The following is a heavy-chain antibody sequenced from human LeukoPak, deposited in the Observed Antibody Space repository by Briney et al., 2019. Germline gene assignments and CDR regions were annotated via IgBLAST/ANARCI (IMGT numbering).Heavy chain of an antibody. CDR1: GFIFSDYG. Sequence: GGSLRLSCAASGFIFSDYGMHWVRQAPGKGLEWVAVIWNNGNNRYADSVRGRFTISRDDSKNTPYLQMDSLRAEDTAVYYCAKHKENYGDSCLDDYWGQGTLVTVSS. V-gene: IGHV3-33*06. D-gene: IGHD4-17*01. CDR2: IWNNGNNR. CDR3: AKHKENYGDSCLDDY. J-gene: IGHJ4*02.